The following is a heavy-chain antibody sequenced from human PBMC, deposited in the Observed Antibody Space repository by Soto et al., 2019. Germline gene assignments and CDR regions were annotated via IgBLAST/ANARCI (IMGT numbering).Heavy chain of an antibody. CDR2: INAGNGNK. CDR3: ARVLGIDSGDY. Sequence: ASVKVFCKGSGYTFTSYAIHWVRPAPGQRLEWMGWINAGNGNKKYSQKFQGRGTITRDTSASTAYMALSSLRSQDTAVYYCARVLGIDSGDYWGQGTMVTVSS. V-gene: IGHV1-3*01. D-gene: IGHD6-25*01. J-gene: IGHJ4*02. CDR1: GYTFTSYA.